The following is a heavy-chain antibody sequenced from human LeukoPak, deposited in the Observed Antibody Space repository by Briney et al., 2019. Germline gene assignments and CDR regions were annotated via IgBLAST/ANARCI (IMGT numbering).Heavy chain of an antibody. CDR2: IYSGGST. D-gene: IGHD5-24*01. CDR3: ARGRRVGWLQPMHFDY. Sequence: GGSLRLSCAASGFTVGSNYMSWVRQAPGKGLEWVSVIYSGGSTYYADSVKGRFTISRDNSKNTLYLQMNSLRAEDTAVYYCARGRRVGWLQPMHFDYWGQGTLVTVTS. CDR1: GFTVGSNY. J-gene: IGHJ4*02. V-gene: IGHV3-53*01.